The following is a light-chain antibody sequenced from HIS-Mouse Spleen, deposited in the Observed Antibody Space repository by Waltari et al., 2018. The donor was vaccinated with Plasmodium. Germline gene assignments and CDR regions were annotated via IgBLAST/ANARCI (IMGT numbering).Light chain of an antibody. Sequence: DIQLTQSPSFLSASVGDRVTITCRASQGISSYFACYQQQPGKAPKLLIYAASTLQSGVPSRFSGSGSGTEFTLTISSLQPEDFATYYCQQLNSYPYTFGQGTKLEIK. V-gene: IGKV1-9*01. CDR2: AAS. CDR1: QGISSY. CDR3: QQLNSYPYT. J-gene: IGKJ2*01.